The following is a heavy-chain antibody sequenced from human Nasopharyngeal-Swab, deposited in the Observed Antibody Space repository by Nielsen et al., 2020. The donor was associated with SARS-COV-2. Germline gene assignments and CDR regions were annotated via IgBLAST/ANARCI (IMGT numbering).Heavy chain of an antibody. V-gene: IGHV3-23*01. CDR3: AKDTYYDSSGYFLFGYAFDI. J-gene: IGHJ3*02. CDR2: ISGSGGST. D-gene: IGHD3-22*01. Sequence: GGSLRLSCAASGFTFSSYAMSWVRQAPGEGLEWVSAISGSGGSTYYADSVKGRFTISRDNSKNTLYLQMNSLRAEDTAVYYCAKDTYYDSSGYFLFGYAFDIWGQGTMVTVSS. CDR1: GFTFSSYA.